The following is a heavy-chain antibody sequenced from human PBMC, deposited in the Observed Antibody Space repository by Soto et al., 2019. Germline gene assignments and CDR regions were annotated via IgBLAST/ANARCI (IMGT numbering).Heavy chain of an antibody. D-gene: IGHD6-19*01. Sequence: QVQLVQSGAEVKKPGSSVKVSCKASGGTFSSYAISWVRQAPGQGLEWMGGIIPIFGTANYAQKFQGRVTITADESTSTAYMELSSLRSEDTALYYCARVDHGEEEQWLAYYYYYGMDVWGQGTTVTVSS. J-gene: IGHJ6*02. CDR3: ARVDHGEEEQWLAYYYYYGMDV. CDR1: GGTFSSYA. V-gene: IGHV1-69*01. CDR2: IIPIFGTA.